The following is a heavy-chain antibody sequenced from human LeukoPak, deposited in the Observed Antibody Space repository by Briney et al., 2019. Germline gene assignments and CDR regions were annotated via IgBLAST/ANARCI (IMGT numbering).Heavy chain of an antibody. V-gene: IGHV3-21*01. CDR2: ISSSSSYI. Sequence: PGGSLRLSCAASGFTFSSYSMNWVRQAPGKGLEWVSSISSSSSYIYYADSVKGRFTISRDNAKNSLYLLMNSLRAEDTAVYYCARGSFHPSGDYFDYWGQGTLVTVSS. CDR3: ARGSFHPSGDYFDY. D-gene: IGHD3-10*01. J-gene: IGHJ4*02. CDR1: GFTFSSYS.